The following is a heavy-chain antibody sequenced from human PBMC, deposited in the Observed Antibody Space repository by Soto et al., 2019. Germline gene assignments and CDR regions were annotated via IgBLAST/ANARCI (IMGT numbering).Heavy chain of an antibody. CDR2: IYYSGST. CDR1: CGSIISYY. D-gene: IGHD3-3*01. Sequence: TSETLSLTCTFSCGSIISYYWSWIRQPPGKGLEWIGYIYYSGSTNYNPSLKSRVTISVDTSKNQFSLKLSSVTAADTAVYYCARFTYYDFWSGYYIPDYWGQGTLVTVSS. J-gene: IGHJ4*02. V-gene: IGHV4-59*01. CDR3: ARFTYYDFWSGYYIPDY.